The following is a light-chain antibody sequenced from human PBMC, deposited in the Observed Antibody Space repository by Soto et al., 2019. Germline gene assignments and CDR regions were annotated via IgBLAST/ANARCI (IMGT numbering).Light chain of an antibody. Sequence: QSALTQPASVSGSPGQSITISCTGTSSDVGSYNLVSWYQQHPGKAPKLMIYEVSKRPSGVSNRFSGSKSGNTASLTISGLQAEDEADYSCCSYAGSSTPYVFGTGTNVTVL. J-gene: IGLJ1*01. CDR3: CSYAGSSTPYV. CDR1: SSDVGSYNL. V-gene: IGLV2-23*02. CDR2: EVS.